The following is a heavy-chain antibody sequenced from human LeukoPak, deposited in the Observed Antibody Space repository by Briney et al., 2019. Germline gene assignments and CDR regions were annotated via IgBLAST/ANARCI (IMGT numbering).Heavy chain of an antibody. V-gene: IGHV3-7*01. CDR2: IEQDGSEK. CDR3: ARDSPERGYSYGPLDNYFDY. D-gene: IGHD5-18*01. CDR1: GFTFSSYW. Sequence: GGSLRLSCAASGFTFSSYWMTWVRQAPGKGLEWVANIEQDGSEKYYVDSVKGRFTISRDNAKNSPYLQMNSLRAEDTAVYYCARDSPERGYSYGPLDNYFDYWGQGTLVTVSS. J-gene: IGHJ4*02.